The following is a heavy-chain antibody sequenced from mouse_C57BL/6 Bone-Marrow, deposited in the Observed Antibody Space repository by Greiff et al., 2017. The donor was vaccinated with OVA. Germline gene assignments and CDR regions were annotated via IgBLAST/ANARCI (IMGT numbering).Heavy chain of an antibody. V-gene: IGHV2-6*03. CDR3: ARGGSLLREFDY. CDR1: GFSLTSYG. D-gene: IGHD2-1*01. Sequence: QVQLKESGPGLVAPSQSLSITCTVSGFSLTSYGVHWVRQPPGKGLEWLVVIWSDGSTTYNSALKSRLSISKDNSKSQVFLKMNSLQTEDTAMYYCARGGSLLREFDYWGQGTTLTVSS. J-gene: IGHJ2*01. CDR2: IWSDGST.